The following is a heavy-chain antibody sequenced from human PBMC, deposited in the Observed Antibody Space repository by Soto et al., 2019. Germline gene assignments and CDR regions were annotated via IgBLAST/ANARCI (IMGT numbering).Heavy chain of an antibody. CDR1: GGTFSSYT. CDR3: ARDLDGSGSGGFDD. CDR2: IIPILGIA. V-gene: IGHV1-69*04. Sequence: GASVKVSCKASGGTFSSYTISWVRQAPGQGLEWMGRIIPILGIANYAQKFQGRVTITADKSTSTAYMELSSLRSEDTAVYYCARDLDGSGSGGFDDWGQGSLVTVSS. D-gene: IGHD3-10*01. J-gene: IGHJ4*02.